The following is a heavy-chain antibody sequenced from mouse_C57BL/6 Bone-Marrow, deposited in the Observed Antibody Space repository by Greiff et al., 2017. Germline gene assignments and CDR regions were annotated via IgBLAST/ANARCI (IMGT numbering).Heavy chain of an antibody. CDR3: ARGELSYYAMDY. J-gene: IGHJ4*01. V-gene: IGHV1-82*01. CDR2: IYPGDGDT. Sequence: QVQLQQSGPELVKPGASVKISCKASGYAFSSSWMNWVKQRHGKGLEWIGRIYPGDGDTNYNGKFKGKATLTADKSSSTAYMQLSSLTSEDSAVYFCARGELSYYAMDYWGQGTSVTVSS. CDR1: GYAFSSSW.